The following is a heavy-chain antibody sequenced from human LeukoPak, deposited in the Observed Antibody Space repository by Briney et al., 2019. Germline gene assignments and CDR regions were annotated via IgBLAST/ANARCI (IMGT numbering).Heavy chain of an antibody. D-gene: IGHD7-27*01. CDR3: ERDLTGDAYFDY. Sequence: GGSLRLSCEVSGFTVSSNYMTWVRQAPGKGLGWVSIIYSGGSTYYADSVKGRFVISRDNSKNTLYLQMNSLRAEDTAVFYCERDLTGDAYFDYWGQGTLVTVSS. J-gene: IGHJ4*02. V-gene: IGHV3-66*01. CDR2: IYSGGST. CDR1: GFTVSSNY.